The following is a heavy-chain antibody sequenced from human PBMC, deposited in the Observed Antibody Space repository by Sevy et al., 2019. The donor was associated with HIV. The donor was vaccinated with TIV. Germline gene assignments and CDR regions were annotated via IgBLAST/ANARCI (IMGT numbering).Heavy chain of an antibody. J-gene: IGHJ4*02. CDR3: AHETFGRFES. D-gene: IGHD3-16*01. CDR1: GFTLSANW. Sequence: GGSLRLSCAASGFTLSANWMNWVRQAPGKGLEWVANIKADGSDKHYVDSVEGRFTISRDNAKNLLLLQMNSLGVEDTAVYYCAHETFGRFESWGQGTLVTVSS. CDR2: IKADGSDK. V-gene: IGHV3-7*01.